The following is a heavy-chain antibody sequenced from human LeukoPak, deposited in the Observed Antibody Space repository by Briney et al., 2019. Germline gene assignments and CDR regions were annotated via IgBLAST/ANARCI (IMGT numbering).Heavy chain of an antibody. V-gene: IGHV3-23*01. CDR2: LTGSGGST. Sequence: GGSLRLSCAASGFAFSTYTMSWVRQAPGMGLEWVSALTGSGGSTYYADSVKGRFTISRDNSMITLYLQMNSLRAEDTAVYYCAKLVDYWGQGTLVTVSS. CDR3: AKLVDY. J-gene: IGHJ4*02. CDR1: GFAFSTYT.